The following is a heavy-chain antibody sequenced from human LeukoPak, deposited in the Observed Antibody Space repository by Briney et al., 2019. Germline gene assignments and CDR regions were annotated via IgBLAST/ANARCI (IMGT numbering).Heavy chain of an antibody. Sequence: GGSLRLSCAASGFTFDDYSMHWVRQAPGKGLEWVSPISWDGGRTHYADSVKGRFTISRDNSKNSLYLRMNSLRTEDTALYYCAKDAKVTTDYYFDYWGQGTLVTVSS. CDR2: ISWDGGRT. V-gene: IGHV3-43*01. D-gene: IGHD4-17*01. J-gene: IGHJ4*02. CDR3: AKDAKVTTDYYFDY. CDR1: GFTFDDYS.